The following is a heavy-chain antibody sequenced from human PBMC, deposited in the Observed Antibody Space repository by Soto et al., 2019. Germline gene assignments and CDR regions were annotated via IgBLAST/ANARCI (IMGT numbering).Heavy chain of an antibody. J-gene: IGHJ4*02. V-gene: IGHV1-18*01. CDR2: ISSHDDKT. Sequence: ASVKVSWKASGYIFSSNGFSWVRQAPGQGLEWMGWISSHDDKTNYAQKFQDRITLTTDTSTSTAYMELRSLRSDDTAVYYCARVEGSGTYYYYFQYWGQGTLVTVSS. D-gene: IGHD3-10*01. CDR1: GYIFSSNG. CDR3: ARVEGSGTYYYYFQY.